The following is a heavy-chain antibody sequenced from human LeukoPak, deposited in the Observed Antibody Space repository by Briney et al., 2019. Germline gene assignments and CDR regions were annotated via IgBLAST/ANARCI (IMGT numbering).Heavy chain of an antibody. V-gene: IGHV4-4*09. J-gene: IGHJ3*02. D-gene: IGHD6-19*01. CDR3: ASPSGYSSGLDAFDI. CDR2: IYTSGST. CDR1: GSSIGTYS. Sequence: SETLSLTCTVSGSSIGTYSWSWIRQPPGKGLEWIGYIYTSGSTNYNPSLKSRVTISVDTSKNQFSLKLSSVTAADTAVYYCASPSGYSSGLDAFDIWGQGTMVTVSS.